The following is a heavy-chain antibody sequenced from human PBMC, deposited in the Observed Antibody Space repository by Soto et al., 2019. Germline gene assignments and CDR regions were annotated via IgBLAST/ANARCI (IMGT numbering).Heavy chain of an antibody. CDR1: GYTFTSYG. J-gene: IGHJ6*02. V-gene: IGHV1-18*01. CDR3: ARKKGYCSSASCYDYYYYGMDV. CDR2: ISAYNGNT. D-gene: IGHD2-2*01. Sequence: GASVKVSCNASGYTFTSYGISWVRQAPGQGLEWMGWISAYNGNTNYAQKLQGRVTMTTDTSTSTAYMELSSLRSDDTAVSYCARKKGYCSSASCYDYYYYGMDVWGQGTTVTVSS.